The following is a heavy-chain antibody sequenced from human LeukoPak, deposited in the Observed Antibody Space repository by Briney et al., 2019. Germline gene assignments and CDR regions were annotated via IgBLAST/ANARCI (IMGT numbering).Heavy chain of an antibody. J-gene: IGHJ4*02. CDR1: GFSLSTSGMC. D-gene: IGHD3-22*01. CDR3: ARMRRYYDSSGCPDY. Sequence: SGPALVKPTQTLTLTCTFSGFSLSTSGMCVSWIRQPPGKALEWLARIDWDDDKYYSTSLKTRLTISRDTSKNQVVLTMTNMDPVDTATYYCARMRRYYDSSGCPDYWGQGTLVTVSS. CDR2: IDWDDDK. V-gene: IGHV2-70*11.